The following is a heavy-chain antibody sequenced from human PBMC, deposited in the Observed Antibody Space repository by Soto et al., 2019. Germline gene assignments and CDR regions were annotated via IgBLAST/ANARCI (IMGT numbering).Heavy chain of an antibody. CDR1: GGSISSSNW. J-gene: IGHJ4*02. CDR3: AAATMDN. CDR2: IYHTGST. D-gene: IGHD1-26*01. Sequence: QVQLQESGPGLVKPSGTLSITCTVSGGSISSSNWWTWVRQPPGKRLEWIGEIYHTGSTNYNPSLQTRFTRLVDKSKNHFSLKLNSVTASDTAVYYCAAATMDNWCQGTLVTVSA. V-gene: IGHV4-4*02.